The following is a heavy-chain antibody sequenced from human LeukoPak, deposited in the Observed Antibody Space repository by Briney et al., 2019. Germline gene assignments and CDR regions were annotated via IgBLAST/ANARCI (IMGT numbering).Heavy chain of an antibody. CDR2: IYSGGST. V-gene: IGHV3-53*01. D-gene: IGHD4-11*01. Sequence: GGSLRLSRAASGFTVSSNYMSWVRQAPGKGLEWVSVIYSGGSTYYADSVKGRFTISRDNSKNTLYLQMNSLRAEDTAVYYCARSYSNYPDYYYYYYMDVWGKGTTVTVSS. J-gene: IGHJ6*03. CDR3: ARSYSNYPDYYYYYYMDV. CDR1: GFTVSSNY.